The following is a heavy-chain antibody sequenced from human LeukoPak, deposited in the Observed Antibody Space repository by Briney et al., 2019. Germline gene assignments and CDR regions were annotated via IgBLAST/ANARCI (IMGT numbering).Heavy chain of an antibody. CDR2: IIPILGIA. V-gene: IGHV1-69*02. D-gene: IGHD2-2*01. CDR3: ARSPRYCSSTSCYWFDY. Sequence: SVKVSCKASGGTFGSYTISWVRQAPGQGLEWMGRIIPILGIANYAQKFQGRVTITADKSTSTAYMELSSLRSEDTAVYYCARSPRYCSSTSCYWFDYWGQGTLVTVSS. J-gene: IGHJ5*01. CDR1: GGTFGSYT.